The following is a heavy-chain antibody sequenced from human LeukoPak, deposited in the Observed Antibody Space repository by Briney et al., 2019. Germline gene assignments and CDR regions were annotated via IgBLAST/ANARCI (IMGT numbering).Heavy chain of an antibody. Sequence: KPSETLSLTCAVYGGSFSGYYWSWIPQPPGKGREWLGESNRSGSTNYNPSLKSRVTISVDTSKNQFSLKLSSVTAADTAVYYCASYYYDSSGYYYGSYYFDYWGQGTLVTVSS. J-gene: IGHJ4*02. CDR1: GGSFSGYY. V-gene: IGHV4-34*01. CDR3: ASYYYDSSGYYYGSYYFDY. CDR2: SNRSGST. D-gene: IGHD3-22*01.